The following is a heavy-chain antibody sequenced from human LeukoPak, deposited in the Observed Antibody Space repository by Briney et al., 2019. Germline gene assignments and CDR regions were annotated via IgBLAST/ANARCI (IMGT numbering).Heavy chain of an antibody. Sequence: GGSLRLSCAASGFTFSSYGMHWVRQAPGEGLEWVAVISYDGSNKYYADSVKGRFTISRDNSKNTLYLQMNSLRAEDTAVYYCAKDQGWLPDYWGQGTLVTVSS. CDR1: GFTFSSYG. V-gene: IGHV3-30*18. J-gene: IGHJ4*02. CDR2: ISYDGSNK. D-gene: IGHD5-12*01. CDR3: AKDQGWLPDY.